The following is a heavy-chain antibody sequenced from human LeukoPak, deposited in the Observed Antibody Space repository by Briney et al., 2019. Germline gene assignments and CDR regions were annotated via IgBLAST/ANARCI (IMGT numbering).Heavy chain of an antibody. CDR1: GGTFSSYA. V-gene: IGHV1-69*13. D-gene: IGHD6-19*01. CDR3: AKGTFSSGWFQGFYFDY. Sequence: GASVKVSCKASGGTFSSYAISWVRQAPGQGLEWMGGIIPIFGTANYAQKFQGRVTITADESTSTACMELSSLRSEDTAVYYCAKGTFSSGWFQGFYFDYWGQGTLVTVSS. CDR2: IIPIFGTA. J-gene: IGHJ4*02.